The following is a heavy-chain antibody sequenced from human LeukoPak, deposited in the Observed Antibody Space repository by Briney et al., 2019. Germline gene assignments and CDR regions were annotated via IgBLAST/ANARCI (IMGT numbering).Heavy chain of an antibody. Sequence: GRSLRLSCAASGFTFSSYAMSWVRQAPGKGLEWVSAISGSGGSTYYADSVKGRFTISRDNSKNTLYLQMNSLRAEDTAVYYCAKDRGTAMVPYYFDYWGQGTLVTVSS. CDR1: GFTFSSYA. CDR3: AKDRGTAMVPYYFDY. CDR2: ISGSGGST. J-gene: IGHJ4*02. V-gene: IGHV3-23*01. D-gene: IGHD5-18*01.